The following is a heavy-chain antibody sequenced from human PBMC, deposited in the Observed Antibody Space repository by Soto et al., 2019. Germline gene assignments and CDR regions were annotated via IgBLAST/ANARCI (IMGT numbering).Heavy chain of an antibody. Sequence: QVQLVQSGAEVKKPGSSVKVSCKASGGTFSSYAISWVRQAPGQGLEWMGGIIPIFGTANYAQKFQGRVTITADKSTSTAYMELSSLRSEDTAVYYCASGVTAGTTAYYYYGMDVWGQGTTGTVSS. CDR1: GGTFSSYA. CDR3: ASGVTAGTTAYYYYGMDV. J-gene: IGHJ6*02. CDR2: IIPIFGTA. D-gene: IGHD1-1*01. V-gene: IGHV1-69*06.